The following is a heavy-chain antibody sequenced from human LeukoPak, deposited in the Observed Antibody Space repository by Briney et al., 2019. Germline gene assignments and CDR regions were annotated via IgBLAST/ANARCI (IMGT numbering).Heavy chain of an antibody. Sequence: ASVTVSCKASGYTFTSYYMHWVRQAPGQGLEWMGIINPSGGSTSYAQKFQGRVTMTRDTSTSTVYMELSSLRSEDTAVYYCARGGNYYDSSGYYYFIGYWGQGTLVTVSS. CDR3: ARGGNYYDSSGYYYFIGY. J-gene: IGHJ4*02. D-gene: IGHD3-22*01. CDR2: INPSGGST. CDR1: GYTFTSYY. V-gene: IGHV1-46*01.